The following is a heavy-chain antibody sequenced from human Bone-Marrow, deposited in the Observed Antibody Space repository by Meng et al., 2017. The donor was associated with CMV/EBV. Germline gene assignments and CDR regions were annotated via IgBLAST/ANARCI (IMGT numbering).Heavy chain of an antibody. D-gene: IGHD6-19*01. CDR2: INHSGST. V-gene: IGHV4-34*01. J-gene: IGHJ5*02. Sequence: VYGGSFSGYYWSWIRQPPGKGLEWIGEINHSGSTNYNPSLKSRVTISVDTSKNQFSLKLSSVTAADTAVYYCARRSSGWYSHWFDPWGQGTLVTVSS. CDR1: GGSFSGYY. CDR3: ARRSSGWYSHWFDP.